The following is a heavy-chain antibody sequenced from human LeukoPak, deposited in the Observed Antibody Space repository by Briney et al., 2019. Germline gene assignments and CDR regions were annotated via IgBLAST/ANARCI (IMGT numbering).Heavy chain of an antibody. Sequence: GGSLRLSCAASGFTFSSYAMSWVRQAPGKGLEWVSGISGSGTSTYYADSMKGRFTISRDNSKNALYLQMNSLRADETAVYYCAKEVYSDSSGYFDYWGQGTLVTVSS. CDR2: ISGSGTST. J-gene: IGHJ4*02. D-gene: IGHD3-22*01. V-gene: IGHV3-23*01. CDR1: GFTFSSYA. CDR3: AKEVYSDSSGYFDY.